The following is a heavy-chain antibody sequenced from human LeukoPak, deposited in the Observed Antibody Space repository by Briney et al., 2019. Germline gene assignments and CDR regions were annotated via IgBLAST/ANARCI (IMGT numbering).Heavy chain of an antibody. CDR2: FDPEDGET. D-gene: IGHD1-26*01. J-gene: IGHJ6*03. Sequence: GASVKVSCKVSGYTLTELSMHWVRQAPGEGLEWMGGFDPEDGETIYAQKFQGRVTMTEDTSTDTAYMELSSLRSEDTAVYYCATSPQMRVRGPIGSIYYYYYMDVWGKGTTVTVSS. V-gene: IGHV1-24*01. CDR1: GYTLTELS. CDR3: ATSPQMRVRGPIGSIYYYYYMDV.